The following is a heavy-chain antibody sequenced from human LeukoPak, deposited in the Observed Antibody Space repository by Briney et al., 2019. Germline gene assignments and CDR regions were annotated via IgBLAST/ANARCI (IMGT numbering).Heavy chain of an antibody. Sequence: GESLKISCXGSGYSFTSYWIGWVRQMAGKGLEWMGIIYPGDSDTRYSPSFQGQVTISADKSISTAYLQWSSLKASDTAMYYCARQSASLGSYYFDYWGQGTLVTVSS. CDR2: IYPGDSDT. V-gene: IGHV5-51*01. D-gene: IGHD7-27*01. J-gene: IGHJ4*02. CDR3: ARQSASLGSYYFDY. CDR1: GYSFTSYW.